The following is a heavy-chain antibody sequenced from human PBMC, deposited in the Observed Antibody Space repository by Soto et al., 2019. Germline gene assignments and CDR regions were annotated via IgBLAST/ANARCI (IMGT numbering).Heavy chain of an antibody. J-gene: IGHJ4*02. CDR2: IIPILGIA. V-gene: IGHV1-69*02. CDR3: ARLYYDFWSGKSD. D-gene: IGHD3-3*01. CDR1: GGTFSSYT. Sequence: SVKVSCKASGGTFSSYTISWVRQAPGQGLEWMGRIIPILGIANYAQKFQGRVTITADKSTSTAYMELSSLRPEDTAVYYCARLYYDFWSGKSDWGQGTLVTVSS.